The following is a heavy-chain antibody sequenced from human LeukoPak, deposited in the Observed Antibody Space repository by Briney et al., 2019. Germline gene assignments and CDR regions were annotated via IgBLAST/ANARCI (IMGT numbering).Heavy chain of an antibody. J-gene: IGHJ4*02. CDR1: GFTFSRYI. D-gene: IGHD4-23*01. V-gene: IGHV3-30-3*01. CDR3: AKDYGGNSIDY. Sequence: GGSLRPSCAASGFTFSRYIMHWVRQAPGQGLEWVAVISYDGSNKYYSDSVKGRFTISRDNSKNTLYLQMNSLRPEDTAVYYCAKDYGGNSIDYWGQGTLVTVSS. CDR2: ISYDGSNK.